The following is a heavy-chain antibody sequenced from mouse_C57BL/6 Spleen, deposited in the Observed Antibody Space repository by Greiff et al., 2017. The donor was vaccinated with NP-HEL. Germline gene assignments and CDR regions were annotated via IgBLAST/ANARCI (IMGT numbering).Heavy chain of an antibody. V-gene: IGHV1-76*01. Sequence: VQLQQSGAELVRPGASVKLSCKASGYTFTDYYINWVKQRPGQGLEWIARIYPGSGNTYYNEKFKGKATLTAEKSSSTAYMQLSSLTSEDSAVYFCARGDDSSWFAYWGQGTLVTVSA. CDR1: GYTFTDYY. CDR3: ARGDDSSWFAY. J-gene: IGHJ3*01. D-gene: IGHD2-13*01. CDR2: IYPGSGNT.